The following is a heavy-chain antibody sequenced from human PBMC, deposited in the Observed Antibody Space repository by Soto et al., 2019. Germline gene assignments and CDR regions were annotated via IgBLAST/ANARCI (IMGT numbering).Heavy chain of an antibody. D-gene: IGHD3-9*01. CDR3: AHSRFGYDILTGYRPYNWFDP. CDR1: GFSLSTSGVG. Sequence: SGPTLVNPTQTLTLTCTFSGFSLSTSGVGVGWIRQPPGKALEWLALIYWDDDKRYSPSLKSRLTITKDTSKNQVVLTMTNMDPVDTATYYCAHSRFGYDILTGYRPYNWFDPWGQGTLVTVSS. CDR2: IYWDDDK. J-gene: IGHJ5*02. V-gene: IGHV2-5*02.